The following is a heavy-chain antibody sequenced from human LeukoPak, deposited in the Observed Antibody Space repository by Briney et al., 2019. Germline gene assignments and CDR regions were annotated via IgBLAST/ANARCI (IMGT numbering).Heavy chain of an antibody. Sequence: SETLSLTCTVSGGSISSYYWSWIRQPPGKGLEWIGYIYYSGSTNYNPSLKSRVTISVDTSKNQFSLKLSSVTAAETAVYYCARAANIYTIFGVVVAFDIWGQGTMVTVSS. D-gene: IGHD3-3*01. CDR2: IYYSGST. CDR1: GGSISSYY. V-gene: IGHV4-59*01. J-gene: IGHJ3*02. CDR3: ARAANIYTIFGVVVAFDI.